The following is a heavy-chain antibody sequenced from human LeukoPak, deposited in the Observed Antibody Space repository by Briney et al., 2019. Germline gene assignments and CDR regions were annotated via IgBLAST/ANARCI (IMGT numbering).Heavy chain of an antibody. CDR2: IIPIFGTA. J-gene: IGHJ6*03. D-gene: IGHD3-3*01. CDR1: GGTFSSYA. Sequence: SSVKVSSKASGGTFSSYAISWVRQAPGQGLEWMGGIIPIFGTANYAQKFQGRVTITADESTSTAYMELSSLRSEDTAVYYCARAERITIFGVVTPGYYYYMDVWGKGTTVTVSS. CDR3: ARAERITIFGVVTPGYYYYMDV. V-gene: IGHV1-69*01.